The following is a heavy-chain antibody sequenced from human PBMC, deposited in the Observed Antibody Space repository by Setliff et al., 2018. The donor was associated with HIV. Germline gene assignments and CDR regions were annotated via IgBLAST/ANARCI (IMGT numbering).Heavy chain of an antibody. CDR3: ARHKSQPYYFDY. J-gene: IGHJ4*02. V-gene: IGHV4-59*08. CDR2: IYYSGST. CDR1: GASISSYY. Sequence: PSETLSLTCTVSGASISSYYWSWIRQPPGKGLEWIGYIYYSGSTNYNPSLKGRVTISVDTSKNQFSLRLSSVTAADTAVYYCARHKSQPYYFDYWGQGTLVTVSS.